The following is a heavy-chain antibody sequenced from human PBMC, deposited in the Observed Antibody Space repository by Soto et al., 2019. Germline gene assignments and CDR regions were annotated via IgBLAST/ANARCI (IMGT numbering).Heavy chain of an antibody. CDR3: ARDWTSYYYSSGTDAFDI. CDR2: IWYDGSNK. J-gene: IGHJ3*02. D-gene: IGHD3-22*01. V-gene: IGHV3-33*01. CDR1: GFTFSSYG. Sequence: QVQLVESGGGVVQPGRSLRLSCAASGFTFSSYGMHWVRQAPGKGLEWVAVIWYDGSNKYYADSVKGRFTISRDNSKNTLYLQMNSLRAEDTAVYYCARDWTSYYYSSGTDAFDIWGQGTMVTVSS.